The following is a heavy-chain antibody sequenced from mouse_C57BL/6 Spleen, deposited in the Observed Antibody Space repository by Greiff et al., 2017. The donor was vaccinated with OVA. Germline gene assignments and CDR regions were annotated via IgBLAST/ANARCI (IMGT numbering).Heavy chain of an antibody. D-gene: IGHD2-3*01. J-gene: IGHJ2*01. V-gene: IGHV14-4*01. CDR3: TPGGYYDY. CDR2: IDPENGDT. CDR1: GFNIKDDY. Sequence: EVQLQQSGAELVRPGASVKLSCTASGFNIKDDYMHWVKQRPEQGLEWIGWIDPENGDTEYASKFQGKATITADTSSNTAYLQLSSLTSEDTAVYYCTPGGYYDYWGQGTTLTVSS.